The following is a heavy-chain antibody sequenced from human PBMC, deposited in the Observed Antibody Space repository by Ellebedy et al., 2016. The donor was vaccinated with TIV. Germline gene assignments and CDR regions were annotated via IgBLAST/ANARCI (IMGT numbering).Heavy chain of an antibody. Sequence: ESLKISCATSGFTFSAYVMAWVRQTPGKGLEWIGQIDHSGRPDYNPSLKSRVTMSVDTSKSQFSLNLTSVTAADTAVYFCARGRWLVPDDWGQGTLVTVSS. CDR3: ARGRWLVPDD. J-gene: IGHJ4*02. V-gene: IGHV4-34*01. D-gene: IGHD6-19*01. CDR1: GFTFSAYV. CDR2: IDHSGRP.